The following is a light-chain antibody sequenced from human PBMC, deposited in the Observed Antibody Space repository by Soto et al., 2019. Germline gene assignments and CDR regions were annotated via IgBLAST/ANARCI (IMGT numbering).Light chain of an antibody. CDR3: QQSYSTPRT. V-gene: IGKV1-39*01. Sequence: DIPMTQSPSSLSASVGDRVTITCRASQSISSYLNWYQQKPGKAPKLLIYATSSLQSEVTTMFSGSRSGKDFTLPISSLQPEDFATYYCQQSYSTPRTFGQGTKVEIK. CDR1: QSISSY. J-gene: IGKJ1*01. CDR2: ATS.